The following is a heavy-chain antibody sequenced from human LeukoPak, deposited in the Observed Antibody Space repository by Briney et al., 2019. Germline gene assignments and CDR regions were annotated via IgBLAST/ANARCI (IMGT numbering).Heavy chain of an antibody. CDR3: ARAPYYESSGPL. J-gene: IGHJ4*02. CDR2: IRQDGAEK. D-gene: IGHD3-22*01. CDR1: GFTFGNYW. V-gene: IGHV3-7*01. Sequence: PGGSLRLSCATSGFTFGNYWMLWVRQAPGKGLEWVANIRQDGAEKYYVDSVKGRFTISRDNAKNSVYLEMNGLRVEDTAVYFCARAPYYESSGPLWGQGTLVTVSS.